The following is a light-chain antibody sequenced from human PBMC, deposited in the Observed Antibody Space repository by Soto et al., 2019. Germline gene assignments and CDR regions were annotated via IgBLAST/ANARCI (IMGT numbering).Light chain of an antibody. CDR2: AAS. V-gene: IGKV1-39*01. J-gene: IGKJ1*01. CDR1: QDISNH. CDR3: QQSYSSPPT. Sequence: DIQMTQSPATLSASVGDRVSITCRASQDISNHLNWYQQKPGKAPKLLIFAASSLQSGVPSRFSGSRSGPDFTLTISSRQPEDFATYYCQQSYSSPPTFGQGTKVDIK.